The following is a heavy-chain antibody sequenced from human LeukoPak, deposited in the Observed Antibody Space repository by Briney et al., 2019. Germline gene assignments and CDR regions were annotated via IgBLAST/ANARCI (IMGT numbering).Heavy chain of an antibody. CDR1: GFIFSSSW. D-gene: IGHD2-2*01. Sequence: GGSLTLSCAASGFIFSSSWMGWVRQAPGKGLEWVANIKTDGSEKYYVDYVKGRFTISRDNAKNSLYLQMNSLRAEDTAVYYCPRACGPASYDYWSQGTLVTVSS. CDR2: IKTDGSEK. CDR3: PRACGPASYDY. V-gene: IGHV3-7*01. J-gene: IGHJ4*02.